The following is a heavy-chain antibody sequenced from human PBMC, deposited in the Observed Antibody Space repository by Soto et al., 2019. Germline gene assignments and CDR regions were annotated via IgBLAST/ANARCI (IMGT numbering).Heavy chain of an antibody. J-gene: IGHJ4*02. CDR2: ISYDGSDT. D-gene: IGHD3-16*01. CDR1: GFNFGREA. CDR3: AKDWGLGM. Sequence: QTGGSLRLSCAASGFNFGREAMSWVRQDPGKGLEWVASISYDGSDTLYIDSVKGRFTISRDNSKSTVDLQMNSLRPEDTAVYYCAKDWGLGMWGQGTLVTVSS. V-gene: IGHV3-30-3*01.